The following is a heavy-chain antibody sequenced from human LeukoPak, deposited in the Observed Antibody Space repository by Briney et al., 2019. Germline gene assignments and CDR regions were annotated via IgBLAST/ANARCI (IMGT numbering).Heavy chain of an antibody. CDR1: GYTFTSYG. Sequence: ASVKVSCKASGYTFTSYGSSWVRQAPGQGLEWMGWISAYNCNTNYAQKLQGRVTMTTHPYTSTQYIELRSLKSDDTAVYYCARDPVLYYDSSGYLDYWGQGTLVTVSS. CDR3: ARDPVLYYDSSGYLDY. J-gene: IGHJ4*02. CDR2: ISAYNCNT. V-gene: IGHV1-18*01. D-gene: IGHD3-22*01.